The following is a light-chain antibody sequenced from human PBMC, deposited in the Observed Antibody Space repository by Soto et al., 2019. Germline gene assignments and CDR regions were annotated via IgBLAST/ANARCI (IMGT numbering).Light chain of an antibody. CDR1: RSDICDYNF. V-gene: IGLV2-14*03. J-gene: IGLJ2*01. CDR3: TSLATSNTMI. Sequence: QSVRTQPASVSGSPGQSITITCTGTRSDICDYNFFSWYQQHPGEVPKLMLYDVSIRPSGVSDRFSGSKSGNTASLTISGLQAEDEADYYYTSLATSNTMIFGGRTKLTVL. CDR2: DVS.